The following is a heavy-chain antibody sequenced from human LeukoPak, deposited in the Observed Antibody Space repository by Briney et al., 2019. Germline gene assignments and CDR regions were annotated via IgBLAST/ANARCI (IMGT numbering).Heavy chain of an antibody. D-gene: IGHD2/OR15-2a*01. J-gene: IGHJ4*02. CDR2: IKQDGSQK. V-gene: IGHV3-7*04. Sequence: GGSLRLSCAASGFTFTDYWMSWVRQAPGKGLEWVANIKQDGSQKYYVDSVKGQFTISRDNAKNSLYLQMNSLRAEDTAVYYCARGLLSAHDYWGQGTLVTVSS. CDR1: GFTFTDYW. CDR3: ARGLLSAHDY.